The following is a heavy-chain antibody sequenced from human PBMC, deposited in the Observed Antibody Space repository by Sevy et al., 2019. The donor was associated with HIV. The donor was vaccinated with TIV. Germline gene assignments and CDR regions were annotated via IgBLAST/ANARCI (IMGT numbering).Heavy chain of an antibody. D-gene: IGHD3-10*01. CDR2: ISSSSSTI. V-gene: IGHV3-11*04. CDR1: GFTFSDYY. Sequence: GGSLRLSCAASGFTFSDYYMSWIRQAPGKGLEWVSYISSSSSTIYYADSVKGRFTISRDNAKNSLYLQMNSLRAEDTAVYYCASYYRVKLLWFGEPSAGYFDYWGQGTLVTVSS. CDR3: ASYYRVKLLWFGEPSAGYFDY. J-gene: IGHJ4*02.